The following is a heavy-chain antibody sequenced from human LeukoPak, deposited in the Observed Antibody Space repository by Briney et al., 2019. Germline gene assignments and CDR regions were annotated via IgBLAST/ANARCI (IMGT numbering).Heavy chain of an antibody. CDR3: ARAAAAGTLDY. CDR2: ISDSGST. V-gene: IGHV4-59*08. J-gene: IGHJ4*02. D-gene: IGHD6-13*01. Sequence: ASETLSLTCTVSGGSISSYFWSWIRQPPGKGLEWIGYISDSGSTNYHPSLKSRVTISLDTSKNQFSLKLSSVTAADTAVYYCARAAAAGTLDYWGQGTLVTVSS. CDR1: GGSISSYF.